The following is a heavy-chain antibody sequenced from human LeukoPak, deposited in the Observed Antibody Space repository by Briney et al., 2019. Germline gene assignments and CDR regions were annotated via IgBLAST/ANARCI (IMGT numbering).Heavy chain of an antibody. CDR2: ISAYNGNT. Sequence: ASVKVSCKASVYTFTSYGISWVRQAPGQGLEWLGWISAYNGNTNYAQKLQGRVTMTTDTSTSTAYMELRSLRSDDTAVYYCARGGDYYDSSGYYPWGQGTLVTVSS. CDR1: VYTFTSYG. CDR3: ARGGDYYDSSGYYP. D-gene: IGHD3-22*01. V-gene: IGHV1-18*01. J-gene: IGHJ5*02.